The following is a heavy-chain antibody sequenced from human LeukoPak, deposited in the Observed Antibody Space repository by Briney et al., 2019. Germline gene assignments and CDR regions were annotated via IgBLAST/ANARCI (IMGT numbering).Heavy chain of an antibody. CDR2: MKYDGSEK. V-gene: IGHV3-7*01. J-gene: IGHJ4*02. Sequence: GGSLRLSCAASGFTFSSYWMSWVRQAPGKGLEWVANMKYDGSEKYYVDSVRGRFTISRDNDKNSLYLQMNSLRAEDTAVYYCARDIEATGLFLDYWGQGTLVTVSP. CDR3: ARDIEATGLFLDY. CDR1: GFTFSSYW. D-gene: IGHD6-13*01.